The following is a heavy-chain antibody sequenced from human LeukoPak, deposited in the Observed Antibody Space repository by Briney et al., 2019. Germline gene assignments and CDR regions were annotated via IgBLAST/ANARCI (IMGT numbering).Heavy chain of an antibody. CDR3: AKGDYGSGSPPLFFDF. CDR2: ICGSGGNT. Sequence: GGSLRLSCAASGFTFSTYAMGWVRQAPGGGLEWVSAICGSGGNTYYADSVKGRFTISRDNSKNTLSLQMYSLRAEDTALYYCAKGDYGSGSPPLFFDFWGQGSLVTVSS. V-gene: IGHV3-23*01. D-gene: IGHD3-10*01. J-gene: IGHJ4*02. CDR1: GFTFSTYA.